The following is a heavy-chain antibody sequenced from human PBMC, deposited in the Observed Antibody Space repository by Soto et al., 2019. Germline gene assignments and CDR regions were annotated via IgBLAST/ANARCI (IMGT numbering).Heavy chain of an antibody. CDR1: GDSVSGSSVA. Sequence: SRTLSLTCVMSGDSVSGSSVAWNWVRQSPSRGLEWLGRTYYRSRWYSDFAVSVRGRIVINADTSKNQFSLQLNSVTPEDTAVYFCARSEEDSDYYYYGLDVWGQGTTVTVSS. D-gene: IGHD2-15*01. J-gene: IGHJ6*02. V-gene: IGHV6-1*01. CDR2: TYYRSRWYS. CDR3: ARSEEDSDYYYYGLDV.